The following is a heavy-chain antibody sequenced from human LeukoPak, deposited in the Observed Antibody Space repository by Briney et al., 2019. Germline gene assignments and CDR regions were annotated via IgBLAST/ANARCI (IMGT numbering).Heavy chain of an antibody. CDR3: ARETLGTAIYY. D-gene: IGHD5-18*01. V-gene: IGHV3-53*01. J-gene: IGHJ4*02. CDR1: GFTFSSNY. CDR2: IYSGGST. Sequence: GGSLRLSCAASGFTFSSNYMSWVRQAPGKGLEWVSVIYSGGSTYYADSVKGRFTISRDNSKNTLYLQMNSLRAEDTAVYYCARETLGTAIYYWGQGTLVTVSS.